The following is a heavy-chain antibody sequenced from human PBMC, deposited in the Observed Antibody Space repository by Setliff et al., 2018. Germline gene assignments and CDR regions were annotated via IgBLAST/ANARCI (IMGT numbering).Heavy chain of an antibody. CDR2: INHSGPT. J-gene: IGHJ4*02. CDR3: ARGRSIAIRLLDS. D-gene: IGHD6-6*01. Sequence: PSETLSLTCAASGGTFTYYYWTWIRQPPGKGLEWIGEINHSGPTNYNPSLKRRVTISIDTSKNQFSLNLRYVTAADTAVYYCARGRSIAIRLLDSWGQGNLVTVSS. V-gene: IGHV4-34*01. CDR1: GGTFTYYY.